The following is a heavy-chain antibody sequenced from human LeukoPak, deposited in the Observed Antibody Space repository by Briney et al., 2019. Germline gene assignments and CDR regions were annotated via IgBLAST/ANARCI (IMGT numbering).Heavy chain of an antibody. CDR1: GFSFSDYY. D-gene: IGHD3-22*01. V-gene: IGHV3-11*05. Sequence: GGSLRLSCAASGFSFSDYYMSWIRQAPGKGLEWVAYISGSSTYRNFADSVKGRFTISRDNAKNLVHLQMNSLRVEDTAVYYRARDLSFYDSRGSYAFDIWGQGTMVTISS. CDR2: ISGSSTYR. CDR3: ARDLSFYDSRGSYAFDI. J-gene: IGHJ3*02.